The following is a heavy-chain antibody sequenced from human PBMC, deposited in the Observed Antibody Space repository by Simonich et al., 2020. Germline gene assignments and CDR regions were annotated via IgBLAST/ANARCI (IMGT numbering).Heavy chain of an antibody. CDR3: ARGLLSGSYYAFDI. J-gene: IGHJ3*02. CDR1: GYTFTGND. D-gene: IGHD1-26*01. Sequence: QVQLVQSGAEVTKPGASVQVSCKASGYTFTGNDVHGERQAPGQGLEGMGWINTNNGGTNYAQKLQGRVNMTRDTSISTAYMELIRLRSDDTAVYYCARGLLSGSYYAFDIWGQGTMVTVSS. CDR2: INTNNGGT. V-gene: IGHV1-2*02.